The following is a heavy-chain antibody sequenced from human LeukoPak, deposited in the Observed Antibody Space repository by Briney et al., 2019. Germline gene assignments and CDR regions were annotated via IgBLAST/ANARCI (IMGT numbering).Heavy chain of an antibody. V-gene: IGHV3-21*01. D-gene: IGHD3-10*01. CDR3: AREWASGY. J-gene: IGHJ4*02. Sequence: GGSLRLSFAACGFTYSSYSMNWVRQAPGKGLEWVSSISSSSSYIYYADSVKGRFTISRDNAKNSLYLQMNSLRAEDTAVYYCAREWASGYWGQGTLVTVSS. CDR2: ISSSSSYI. CDR1: GFTYSSYS.